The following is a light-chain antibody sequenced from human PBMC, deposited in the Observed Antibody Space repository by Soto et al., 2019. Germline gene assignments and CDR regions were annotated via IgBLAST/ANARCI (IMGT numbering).Light chain of an antibody. CDR2: AAS. CDR3: LQDYDYPRT. J-gene: IGKJ1*01. Sequence: IQMTQSPSSLFASVGDRVTITCRASQGISNELSWFQQRPGNAPTSLISAASRLPSGVPSRFSGRRSGTDCTLTVSRLQPEDFATYYGLQDYDYPRTFGQGCKV. V-gene: IGKV1-6*01. CDR1: QGISNE.